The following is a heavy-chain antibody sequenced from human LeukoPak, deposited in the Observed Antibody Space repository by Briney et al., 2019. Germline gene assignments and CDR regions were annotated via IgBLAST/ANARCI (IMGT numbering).Heavy chain of an antibody. D-gene: IGHD6-13*01. CDR2: ITSSSGTI. Sequence: GGSLRLSCAASGFTFSSYAMSWARQAPGGGLEWLLYITSSSGTIHYADPVKGRFTISRDNAKNSLFLQMNSLKDEDTAVYFCARERGGSWFDYWGQGTLVTASS. CDR3: ARERGGSWFDY. V-gene: IGHV3-48*02. CDR1: GFTFSSYA. J-gene: IGHJ4*02.